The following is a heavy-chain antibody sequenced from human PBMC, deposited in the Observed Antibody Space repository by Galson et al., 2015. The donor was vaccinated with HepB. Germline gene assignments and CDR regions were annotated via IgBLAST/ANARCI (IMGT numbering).Heavy chain of an antibody. CDR1: GYTFTSYG. J-gene: IGHJ3*02. Sequence: SVKVSCKASGYTFTSYGISWVRQAPGQGLEWMGWISAYNGNTNYAQKLQGRVTMTTDTSTSTAYMELRSLRSDDTAVYYCARDRSRGIAAADTDAFDIWGQGTMVTVSS. V-gene: IGHV1-18*04. CDR3: ARDRSRGIAAADTDAFDI. CDR2: ISAYNGNT. D-gene: IGHD6-13*01.